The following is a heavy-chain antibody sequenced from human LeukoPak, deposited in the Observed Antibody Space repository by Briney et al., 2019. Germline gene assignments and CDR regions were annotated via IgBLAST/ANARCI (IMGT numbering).Heavy chain of an antibody. D-gene: IGHD3-3*01. Sequence: SETLSLTCTVSGGSISSGSYYWSWIRQPAGKGLEWIGRIYTSGSTNYNPSLKSRVTISVDTSKNQFSLKLSSVTAADTAVYYCARKGAEWLYYDAFDIWGQGTMVTVSS. CDR1: GGSISSGSYY. J-gene: IGHJ3*02. CDR2: IYTSGST. V-gene: IGHV4-61*02. CDR3: ARKGAEWLYYDAFDI.